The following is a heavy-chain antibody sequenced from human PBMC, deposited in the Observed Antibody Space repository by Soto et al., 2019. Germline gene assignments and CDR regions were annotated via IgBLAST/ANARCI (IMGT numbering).Heavy chain of an antibody. CDR2: ISGSGGST. V-gene: IGHV3-23*01. Sequence: GGSLRLSCAASGFTFSSYAMSWVRQAPGKGLEWVSAISGSGGSTYYADSVKGRFTISRDNSKNTLYLQMNSLRAEDTAVYYCAKGYCSSISCLGLLRYYYYGMDVWGQGITVTVSS. CDR1: GFTFSSYA. D-gene: IGHD2-2*01. J-gene: IGHJ6*02. CDR3: AKGYCSSISCLGLLRYYYYGMDV.